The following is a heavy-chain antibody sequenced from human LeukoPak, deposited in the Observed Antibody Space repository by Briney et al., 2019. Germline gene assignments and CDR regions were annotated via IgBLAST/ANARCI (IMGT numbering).Heavy chain of an antibody. V-gene: IGHV3-64*01. CDR1: GFTFSTYA. D-gene: IGHD3-16*01. CDR3: ARVAGGYDY. J-gene: IGHJ4*02. Sequence: GSLRLSCAASGFTFSTYAMHWVRQAPGKGLEYVSAMSSNGGSTYYANSVKGRFTISRDNSKTTLYLQMGSLRAEDMAVYYCARVAGGYDYWGQGTLVTVSS. CDR2: MSSNGGST.